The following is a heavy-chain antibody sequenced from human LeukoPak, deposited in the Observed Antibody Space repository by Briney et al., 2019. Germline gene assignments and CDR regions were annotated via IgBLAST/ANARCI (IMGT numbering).Heavy chain of an antibody. CDR3: ARDRTYCGGDCFRGYFDY. CDR1: GGTFSSYA. Sequence: EASVSVSCTASGGTFSSYAISWVRQAPGQGLEWMGGIIPIIGTANYAQKFQGRVTITADESTSTAYMELSSLRSEDTAVYYCARDRTYCGGDCFRGYFDYWGQGTLVTVSS. D-gene: IGHD2-21*02. J-gene: IGHJ4*02. CDR2: IIPIIGTA. V-gene: IGHV1-69*13.